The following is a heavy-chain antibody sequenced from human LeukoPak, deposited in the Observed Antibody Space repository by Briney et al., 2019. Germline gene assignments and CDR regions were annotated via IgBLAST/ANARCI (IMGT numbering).Heavy chain of an antibody. CDR2: INHGGDT. J-gene: IGHJ4*02. Sequence: PSETLSLTCAVYNGSFSNFYWSWIRQAPGKGLEWIGEINHGGDTNYNPSLKSRVTISVDTSKNQFFLRLTSMTAADTAVYYCAGHHPRNTVDFWGQGTLVTVSS. CDR3: AGHHPRNTVDF. V-gene: IGHV4-34*01. D-gene: IGHD2/OR15-2a*01. CDR1: NGSFSNFY.